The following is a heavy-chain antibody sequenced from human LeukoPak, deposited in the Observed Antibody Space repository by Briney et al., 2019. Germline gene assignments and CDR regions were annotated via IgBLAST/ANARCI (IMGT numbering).Heavy chain of an antibody. V-gene: IGHV1-46*01. D-gene: IGHD5-12*01. CDR1: GYTFTSYY. J-gene: IGHJ4*02. CDR2: INPSGGST. Sequence: GASVKVSCKASGYTFTSYYMHWVRQAPGQRLEWMGIINPSGGSTGYAQKFQGRVTMTRDKSTSTVYMELSSLRSEDTAVYYCARDYSGNDPFDYWGQGTQVTVSS. CDR3: ARDYSGNDPFDY.